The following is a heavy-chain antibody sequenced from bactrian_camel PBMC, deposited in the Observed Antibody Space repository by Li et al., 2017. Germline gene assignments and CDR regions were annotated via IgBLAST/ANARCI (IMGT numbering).Heavy chain of an antibody. Sequence: HVQLVESGGGSVQSGGSLRLSCASSLNPDSRFCLAWIRQAPGKEREGVALIYSGDHSAYYLDSVKGRFTISLDAAANTLYLQLNSLEIEDTAMYYCVDREYNRGDWGQGTQVTVS. CDR3: VDREYNRGD. J-gene: IGHJ4*01. CDR1: LNPDSRFC. V-gene: IGHV3S39*01. CDR2: IYSGDHSA.